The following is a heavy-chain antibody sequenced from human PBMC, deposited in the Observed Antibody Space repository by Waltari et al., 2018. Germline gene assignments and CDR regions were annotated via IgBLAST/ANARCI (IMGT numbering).Heavy chain of an antibody. CDR1: GGSISSHY. D-gene: IGHD3-22*01. CDR2: IYYSGST. CDR3: ARAGGLVAYYDSSGDFDY. V-gene: IGHV4-59*11. J-gene: IGHJ4*02. Sequence: QVQLQESGPGLVKPSETLSLTCTVSGGSISSHYWSWIRQPPGKGLEWIGYIYYSGSTNYNPSLKSRVTISVDTSKNQFSLKLSSVTAADTAVYYCARAGGLVAYYDSSGDFDYWGQGTLVTVSS.